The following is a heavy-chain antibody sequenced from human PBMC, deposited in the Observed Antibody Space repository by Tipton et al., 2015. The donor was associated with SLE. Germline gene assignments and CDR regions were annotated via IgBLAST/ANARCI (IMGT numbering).Heavy chain of an antibody. CDR1: GGSINSGGYY. Sequence: TLSLTCTVSGGSINSGGYYWSWIRQHPGKGLEWIGYIYYTGSAFYNPSLKSRLSISVDTSKNQFSLKLSSVAAADTAVYYCARGGVVTLTQFDYWGQGTLVTVSS. CDR2: IYYTGSA. V-gene: IGHV4-31*03. J-gene: IGHJ4*02. CDR3: ARGGVVTLTQFDY. D-gene: IGHD3-10*01.